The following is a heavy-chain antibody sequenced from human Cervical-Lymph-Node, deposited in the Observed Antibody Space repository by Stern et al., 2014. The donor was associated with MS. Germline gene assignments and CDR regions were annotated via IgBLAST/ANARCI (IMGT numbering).Heavy chain of an antibody. D-gene: IGHD5-12*01. J-gene: IGHJ4*02. CDR1: GFPFRHYG. CDR3: AKDYSGTINF. V-gene: IGHV3-30*18. Sequence: MQLVESGGGVVRPGRSLRLSCAASGFPFRHYGMHWVRQAPGKGLEWVATISSDGSTEYYPDSLKGRFTISRGNFNNTLYLQINSLRPEDTALYYCAKDYSGTINFWGQGTLVTVPS. CDR2: ISSDGSTE.